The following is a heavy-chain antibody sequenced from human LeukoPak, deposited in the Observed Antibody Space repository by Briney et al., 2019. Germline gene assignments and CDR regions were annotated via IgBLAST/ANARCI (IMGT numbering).Heavy chain of an antibody. CDR3: ARASYNSDWYFDQ. Sequence: PGGSLRLSCAVSGFTFRSHEMNWVRQAPGKGLELISYISTSGSIIYYADSVKGRFTISRDNARNSLFLQMGSLKVEDTAVYYCARASYNSDWYFDQWGQGTLVTVSS. CDR1: GFTFRSHE. D-gene: IGHD6-19*01. V-gene: IGHV3-48*03. CDR2: ISTSGSII. J-gene: IGHJ4*02.